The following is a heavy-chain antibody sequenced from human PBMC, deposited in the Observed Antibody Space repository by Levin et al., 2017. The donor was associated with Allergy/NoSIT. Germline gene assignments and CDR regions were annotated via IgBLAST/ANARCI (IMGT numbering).Heavy chain of an antibody. CDR1: GGTFSSYA. D-gene: IGHD2-2*01. CDR3: ARSTDYCSSTSCRLMEYYYYYYGMDV. CDR2: IIPIFGTA. V-gene: IGHV1-69*06. J-gene: IGHJ6*02. Sequence: ASVKVSCKASGGTFSSYAISWVRQAPGQGLEWMGGIIPIFGTANYAQKFQGRVTITADKSTSTAYMELSSLRSEDTAVYYCARSTDYCSSTSCRLMEYYYYYYGMDVWGQGTTVTVSS.